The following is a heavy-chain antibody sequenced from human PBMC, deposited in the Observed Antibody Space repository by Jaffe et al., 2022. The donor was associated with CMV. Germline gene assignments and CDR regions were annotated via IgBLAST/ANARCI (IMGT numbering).Heavy chain of an antibody. CDR2: IKQDGSEK. D-gene: IGHD7-27*01. J-gene: IGHJ4*02. CDR1: GFTFSSYW. V-gene: IGHV3-7*03. Sequence: EVQLVESGGGLVQPGGSLRLSCAASGFTFSSYWMSWVRQAPGKGLEWVANIKQDGSEKYYVDSVKGRFTISRDNAKNSLYLQMNSLRAEDTAVYYCARDRPRKLGIGDYWGQGTLVTVSS. CDR3: ARDRPRKLGIGDY.